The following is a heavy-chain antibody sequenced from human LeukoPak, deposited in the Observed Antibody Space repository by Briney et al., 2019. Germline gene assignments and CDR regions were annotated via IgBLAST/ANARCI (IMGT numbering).Heavy chain of an antibody. D-gene: IGHD3-16*02. V-gene: IGHV3-23*01. CDR2: ISGSGGST. Sequence: GGSLRLSCAASGFTFSSYAMSWVRQAPGKGLEWVSAISGSGGSTYYADSVKGRFTISRDNSKNTLYLQMNGLRAEDTAVYYCAKDHDHDYVWGSYRYLYAFDIWGQGTMVTVSS. CDR1: GFTFSSYA. CDR3: AKDHDHDYVWGSYRYLYAFDI. J-gene: IGHJ3*02.